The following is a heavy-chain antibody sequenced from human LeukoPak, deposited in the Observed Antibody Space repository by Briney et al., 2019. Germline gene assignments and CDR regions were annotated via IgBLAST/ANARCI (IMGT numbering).Heavy chain of an antibody. V-gene: IGHV3-7*01. CDR2: IKQDGSEK. D-gene: IGHD3-16*01. CDR3: ARDMPNYFWGSYRTSGIDY. J-gene: IGHJ4*02. Sequence: PGGSLRHSCAASGFTFSSYWMSWVRQAPGKGLEWVANIKQDGSEKYYVDSVKGRFTISRDNAKNSLYLQMNSLRAEDTAVYYCARDMPNYFWGSYRTSGIDYWGQGTLVTVSS. CDR1: GFTFSSYW.